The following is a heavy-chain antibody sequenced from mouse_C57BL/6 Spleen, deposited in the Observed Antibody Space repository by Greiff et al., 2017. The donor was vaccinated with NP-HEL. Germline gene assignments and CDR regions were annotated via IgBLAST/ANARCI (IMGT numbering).Heavy chain of an antibody. J-gene: IGHJ1*03. D-gene: IGHD3-3*01. CDR1: GYAFTSSW. CDR3: AKLGGWCFDV. V-gene: IGHV1-82*01. CDR2: IYPGDGDT. Sequence: VQLQQSGPELVKPGASVKISCKASGYAFTSSWMNWVKQRPGKGLEWIGRIYPGDGDTNYNGKFKGKATLTADKSSSTAYMQLSSLTSEDSAVYFCAKLGGWCFDVWGTGTTVTVSS.